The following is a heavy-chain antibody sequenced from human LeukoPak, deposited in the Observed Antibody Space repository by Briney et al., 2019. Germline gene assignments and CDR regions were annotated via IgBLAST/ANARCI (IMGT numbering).Heavy chain of an antibody. V-gene: IGHV1-69*13. J-gene: IGHJ6*03. CDR2: IIPIFGTA. CDR1: GYTFSSYG. D-gene: IGHD2-2*01. Sequence: SVRVSCKASGYTFSSYGISWVRQAPGQGLEWMGGIIPIFGTANYAQKFQGRVTITADESTSTAYMELSSLRSEDTAVYYCASEDIVVVPAAPDYYYYMDVWGKGTTVTVSS. CDR3: ASEDIVVVPAAPDYYYYMDV.